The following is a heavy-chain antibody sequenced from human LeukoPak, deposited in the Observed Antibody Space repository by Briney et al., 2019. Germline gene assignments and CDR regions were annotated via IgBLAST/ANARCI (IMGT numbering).Heavy chain of an antibody. J-gene: IGHJ4*02. CDR2: IYPGDSDT. Sequence: GESLKISCKGSGYSFTSYWIGWVRQMPGKGLGWMGIIYPGDSDTRYSPSFQGQVTISADKSISTAYLQWSSLKASDTAMYYCARLSGYSNGYDPDFDYWGQGTLVTVSS. V-gene: IGHV5-51*01. CDR3: ARLSGYSNGYDPDFDY. CDR1: GYSFTSYW. D-gene: IGHD5-18*01.